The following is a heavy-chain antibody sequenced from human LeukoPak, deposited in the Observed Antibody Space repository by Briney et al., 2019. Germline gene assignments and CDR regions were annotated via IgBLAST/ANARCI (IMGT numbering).Heavy chain of an antibody. CDR1: GFTFDDYA. J-gene: IGHJ4*02. Sequence: GRSLRLSCAASGFTFDDYAMHWVRQAPGKGLEWVSGISWNSGSIGYADSVKGRFTISRDNAKNSLYLQMNSLRAEDTALYYCANNHIAAAGIYSGAFDYWGQGTLVTVSS. CDR3: ANNHIAAAGIYSGAFDY. D-gene: IGHD6-13*01. CDR2: ISWNSGSI. V-gene: IGHV3-9*01.